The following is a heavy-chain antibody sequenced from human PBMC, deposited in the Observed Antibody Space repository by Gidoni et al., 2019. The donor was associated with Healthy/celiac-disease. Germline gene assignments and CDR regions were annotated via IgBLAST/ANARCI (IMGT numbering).Heavy chain of an antibody. J-gene: IGHJ4*02. D-gene: IGHD3-10*01. Sequence: QVQLVQSGAEVKKPGASVKVSCKASGYTFTSYAMHWVRQAPGQRLEWMGWINAGNGNTKDSQKFQGRVTITRDTSASTAYMELSSLRSEDTAVYYCARDTSYYGSGIDYWGQGTLVTVSS. CDR3: ARDTSYYGSGIDY. CDR2: INAGNGNT. V-gene: IGHV1-3*01. CDR1: GYTFTSYA.